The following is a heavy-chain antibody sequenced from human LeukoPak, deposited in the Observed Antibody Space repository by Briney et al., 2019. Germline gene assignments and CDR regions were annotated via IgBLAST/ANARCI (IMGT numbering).Heavy chain of an antibody. CDR2: IYYSGST. CDR1: GGSISSYY. D-gene: IGHD3-22*01. CDR3: ARGLGYFDY. J-gene: IGHJ4*02. V-gene: IGHV4-59*01. Sequence: SETLSLTCTVSGGSISSYYWSWIRQPPGKGLKWIGYIYYSGSTNYNPSLKSRVTISVDTPKNQFSLKLSSVTAADTAVYYCARGLGYFDYWGQGTLVTVSS.